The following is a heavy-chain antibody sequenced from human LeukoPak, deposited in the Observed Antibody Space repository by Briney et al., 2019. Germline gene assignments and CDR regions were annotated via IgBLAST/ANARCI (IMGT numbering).Heavy chain of an antibody. J-gene: IGHJ4*02. CDR3: ATPVIYCGGDCQTDY. D-gene: IGHD2-21*02. Sequence: GSVKVSCKVSGYTLTELSMHWVRQARGKGLEWMGGFDPEDGETIYAQKFQGRVTMTEDTSTDTAYMELSSLRSEDTAVYYCATPVIYCGGDCQTDYWGQGTLVTVSS. V-gene: IGHV1-24*01. CDR1: GYTLTELS. CDR2: FDPEDGET.